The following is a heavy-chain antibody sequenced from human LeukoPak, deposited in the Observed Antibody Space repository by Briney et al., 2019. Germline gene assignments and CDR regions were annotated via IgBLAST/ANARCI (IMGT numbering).Heavy chain of an antibody. CDR3: PRGPWFDP. V-gene: IGHV1-8*01. CDR2: MNPNSDNT. Sequence: ASVKVSCKASGYTFSSYDINWVRQATGQGLEWMGRMNPNSDNTDYAQKFEGRVTMTRNTSISTAYMELSSLRSEDTAVYYCPRGPWFDPWGQGTLVTVSS. CDR1: GYTFSSYD. J-gene: IGHJ5*02.